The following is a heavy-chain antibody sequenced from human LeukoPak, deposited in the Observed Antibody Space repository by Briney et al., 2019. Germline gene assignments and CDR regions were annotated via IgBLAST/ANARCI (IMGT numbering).Heavy chain of an antibody. V-gene: IGHV1-8*01. CDR1: GYTFTSYD. CDR3: ARAIRGRIAARPYYFDY. Sequence: ASVKVSCKASGYTFTSYDINWVRQATGQGLEWMGWMNPNSGNTGYAQKFQGRVTMTRNTSISTAYMELSSLRSEDTAVYYCARAIRGRIAARPYYFDYWGQGTPVTVSS. D-gene: IGHD6-6*01. CDR2: MNPNSGNT. J-gene: IGHJ4*02.